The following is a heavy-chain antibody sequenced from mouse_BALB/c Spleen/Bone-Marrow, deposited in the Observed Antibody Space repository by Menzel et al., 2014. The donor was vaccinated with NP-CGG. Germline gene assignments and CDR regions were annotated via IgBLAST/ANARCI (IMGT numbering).Heavy chain of an antibody. V-gene: IGHV7-1*02. Sequence: EVMLVESGGGLVQPGDSLRLSGATSGVTFSDFYLEWVRQPPGKRLEWIAASRNKAKHYTTEYSASVKGRFIVSRDTSQSILYHQMNALRAEDTASYCCARDVRYGNYFVDWGQGTLVPVSA. CDR3: ARDVRYGNYFVD. CDR1: GVTFSDFY. D-gene: IGHD2-10*02. J-gene: IGHJ3*01. CDR2: SRNKAKHYTT.